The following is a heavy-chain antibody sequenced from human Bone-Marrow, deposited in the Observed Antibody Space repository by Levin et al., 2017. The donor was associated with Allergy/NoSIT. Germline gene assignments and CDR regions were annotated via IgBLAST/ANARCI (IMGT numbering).Heavy chain of an antibody. Sequence: SGPTLVKPPQTLTLTCTFSGFSLDPPGLGVGWIRQPPGKAPEWLALIFWDGDLRYNPYLKSRLTVTKDSSKSEVVLTLTDVDPVDTATYYCAHREHDWGTYRYFDYWGPGTLVTVSS. CDR1: GFSLDPPGLG. D-gene: IGHD3-16*02. J-gene: IGHJ4*02. V-gene: IGHV2-5*02. CDR3: AHREHDWGTYRYFDY. CDR2: IFWDGDL.